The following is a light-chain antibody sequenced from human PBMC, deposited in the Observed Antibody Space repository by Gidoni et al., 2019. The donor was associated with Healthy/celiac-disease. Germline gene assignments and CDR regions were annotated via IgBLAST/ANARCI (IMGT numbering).Light chain of an antibody. CDR2: DAS. J-gene: IGKJ5*01. Sequence: EIVLTQSPATLSLSPGERATLSCRASQSVSSYLAWYQQKPGQAPRLLIYDASNRATGIPARFSGSGSGTDFTLTISSLEPEDVAVYYCQQRSNRPPITFXXXTRLEIK. CDR1: QSVSSY. CDR3: QQRSNRPPIT. V-gene: IGKV3-11*01.